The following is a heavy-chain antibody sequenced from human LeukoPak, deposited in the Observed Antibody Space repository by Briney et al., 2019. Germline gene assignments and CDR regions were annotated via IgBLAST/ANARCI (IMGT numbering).Heavy chain of an antibody. V-gene: IGHV1-2*06. Sequence: ASVKVSSKASGYTFTGYYMHWVRQAPGQGLEWMGRIDPNSGGTNYAQKFQGRVTVTRDTSISPAYMELSRLRSDDTAVYYCGAYYYDSSGHGDYWGQGSLVTVSS. CDR2: IDPNSGGT. J-gene: IGHJ4*02. D-gene: IGHD3-22*01. CDR1: GYTFTGYY. CDR3: GAYYYDSSGHGDY.